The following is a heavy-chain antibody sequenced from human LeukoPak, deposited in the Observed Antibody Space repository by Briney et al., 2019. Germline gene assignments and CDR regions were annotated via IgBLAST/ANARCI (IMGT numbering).Heavy chain of an antibody. CDR2: INHSGST. J-gene: IGHJ6*03. V-gene: IGHV4-34*01. CDR3: ARGSGMGYDFWSGYFESYYMDV. CDR1: GGSFSGYY. Sequence: PSETLSLTCAVYGGSFSGYYWSWIRKPPGKGLECIGEINHSGSTNYHPSLKSRVTISVDTSKNQFSLKLSSVTAADTAVYYCARGSGMGYDFWSGYFESYYMDVWGKGTTVTVSS. D-gene: IGHD3-3*01.